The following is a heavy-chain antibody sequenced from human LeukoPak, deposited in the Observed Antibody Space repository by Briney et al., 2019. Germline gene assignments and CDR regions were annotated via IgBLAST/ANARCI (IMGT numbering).Heavy chain of an antibody. J-gene: IGHJ4*02. Sequence: SETLSLTCTVSGGSISSYYWSWIRQPPGKGLEWIGYIYYSGSTNYNPSLKSRVTISEDTSKNQFSLKLSSVTAADTAVYYCARSHYYDSSGYYSPIDYWGQGTLVTVSS. CDR3: ARSHYYDSSGYYSPIDY. D-gene: IGHD3-22*01. CDR1: GGSISSYY. CDR2: IYYSGST. V-gene: IGHV4-59*01.